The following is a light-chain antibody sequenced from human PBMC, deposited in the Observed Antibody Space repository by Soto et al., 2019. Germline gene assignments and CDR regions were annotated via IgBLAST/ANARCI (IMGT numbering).Light chain of an antibody. CDR2: GAS. Sequence: EIRMKESAAALSVKKGERATLSCRASQSVSSNLAWYQQKPGQAPKLLIYGASTRATGIPARFSGSGSGTDFTLTISSLVPEDFAVYYCQQRSNWSPMITFGQGTRLEI. CDR3: QQRSNWSPMIT. V-gene: IGKV3-15*01. J-gene: IGKJ5*01. CDR1: QSVSSN.